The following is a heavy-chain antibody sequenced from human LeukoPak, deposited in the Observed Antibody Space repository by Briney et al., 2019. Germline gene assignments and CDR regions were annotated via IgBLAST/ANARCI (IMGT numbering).Heavy chain of an antibody. Sequence: GGSLRLSCAASGFTFSSHAMTWVRQAPGKGLEWISGIDGEATSSYYADSVKGRFTVSRDNSKNTLYLQMNSLRADDTAVYYCAKEVTPYPQVITCFDYWGQGSLVTASS. D-gene: IGHD2-21*02. CDR2: IDGEATSS. J-gene: IGHJ4*02. CDR1: GFTFSSHA. V-gene: IGHV3-23*01. CDR3: AKEVTPYPQVITCFDY.